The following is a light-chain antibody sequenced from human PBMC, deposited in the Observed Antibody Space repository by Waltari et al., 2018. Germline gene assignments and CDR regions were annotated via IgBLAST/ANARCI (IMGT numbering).Light chain of an antibody. Sequence: MTQSPDTLSASPGKRITLSCRASHSINTNLAWYQRKPVQAPRLLISDASTMAAGVPARFSGSGSGTEFTLTISSLQSEDFAVYYCQQYNNWPPAFGQGTKVESK. V-gene: IGKV3-15*01. CDR3: QQYNNWPPA. J-gene: IGKJ1*01. CDR2: DAS. CDR1: HSINTN.